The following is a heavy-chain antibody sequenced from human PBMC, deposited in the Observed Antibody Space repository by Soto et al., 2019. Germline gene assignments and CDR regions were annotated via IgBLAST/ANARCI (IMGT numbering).Heavy chain of an antibody. CDR3: ARDRRPTVNHDY. V-gene: IGHV3-21*01. CDR2: ISSSSSYI. J-gene: IGHJ4*02. CDR1: GFTFSSYS. D-gene: IGHD4-4*01. Sequence: GGSLRLSCAASGFTFSSYSMNWVRQAPGKGLEWVSSISSSSSYIYYADSVKGRFTISRDNAKNSLYLQMNSLRAEDTAVYYCARDRRPTVNHDYWGQGTLVTVSS.